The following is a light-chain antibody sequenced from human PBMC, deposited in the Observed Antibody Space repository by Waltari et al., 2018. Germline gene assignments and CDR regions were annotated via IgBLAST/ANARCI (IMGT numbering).Light chain of an antibody. Sequence: DIQMTQSPSTLSASVGDRVTITCRASQSVNRWLAWYQQKPGKAPKLLISKASALQNGVAPRFSGDGSGTEFTLTISNLQPDDSSTYYCQQYEAFPVTFGQGTKVEIK. CDR1: QSVNRW. CDR2: KAS. V-gene: IGKV1-5*03. J-gene: IGKJ1*01. CDR3: QQYEAFPVT.